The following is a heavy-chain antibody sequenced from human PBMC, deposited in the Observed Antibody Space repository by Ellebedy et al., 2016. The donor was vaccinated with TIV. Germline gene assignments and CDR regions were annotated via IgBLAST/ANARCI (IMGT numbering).Heavy chain of an antibody. V-gene: IGHV5-51*01. J-gene: IGHJ4*02. Sequence: GESPKISCKGSGYSFTSYWIGWVRQMPGKGLEWMGNIYPGDSNTAYSPSFQGQVTISADKSISSAYLQWRSLKASDTAMYYCVRGPLGYCSGGSCSADYWGQGTLLTVSS. CDR1: GYSFTSYW. CDR2: IYPGDSNT. D-gene: IGHD2-15*01. CDR3: VRGPLGYCSGGSCSADY.